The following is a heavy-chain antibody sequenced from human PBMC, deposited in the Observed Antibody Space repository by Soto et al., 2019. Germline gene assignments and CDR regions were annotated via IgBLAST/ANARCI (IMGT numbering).Heavy chain of an antibody. CDR2: INSDGSST. V-gene: IGHV3-74*01. J-gene: IGHJ4*02. CDR3: ARAVRAAAGTFDY. D-gene: IGHD6-13*01. Sequence: GGSRRLSCAASGFTFSSYWMHWVRQAPGKGLVWVSRINSDGSSTSYADSVRGRFTISRDNAKNTLYLQMNSLRAEDTAAYYCARAVRAAAGTFDYWGQGPLVTVSS. CDR1: GFTFSSYW.